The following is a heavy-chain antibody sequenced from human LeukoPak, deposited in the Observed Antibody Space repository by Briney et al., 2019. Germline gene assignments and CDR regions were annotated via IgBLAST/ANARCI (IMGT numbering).Heavy chain of an antibody. CDR1: GFTFSSYG. V-gene: IGHV3-33*01. CDR2: IWYDGSNK. Sequence: GRSLRLSCAASGFTFSSYGMHWVRQAPGKGLEWVAVIWYDGSNKYYADSVKGRFTISRDNSKNTLYLQMNSLRAEDTAVYYCARAEGIAVAGNYYYGMDVWGKGTTVTVSS. J-gene: IGHJ6*04. CDR3: ARAEGIAVAGNYYYGMDV. D-gene: IGHD6-19*01.